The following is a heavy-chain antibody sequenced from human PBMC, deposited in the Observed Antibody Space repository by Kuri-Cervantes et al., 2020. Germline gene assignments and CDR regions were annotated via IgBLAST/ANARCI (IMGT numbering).Heavy chain of an antibody. CDR1: GYTFTSYG. CDR3: ARGKLSVAAAGTYWFDP. CDR2: ISGGNGNT. V-gene: IGHV1-18*01. D-gene: IGHD6-13*01. Sequence: ASVKVSCKASGYTFTSYGISWVRQAPGQGLEWMGWISGGNGNTKYSQKFQDRVTITRDTSASTAYMELSSLRSEDTAVYYCARGKLSVAAAGTYWFDPWGQGTLVTVSS. J-gene: IGHJ5*02.